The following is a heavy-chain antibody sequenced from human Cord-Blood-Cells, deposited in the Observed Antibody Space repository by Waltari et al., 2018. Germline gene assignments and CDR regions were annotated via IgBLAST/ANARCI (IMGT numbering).Heavy chain of an antibody. D-gene: IGHD7-27*01. Sequence: EVQLVESGGGLVQPGRSLRLSCAASGFTFDDYAMHWVRQAPGKGLEWVSGISWNSGSIGYADSVKGRFTISRDNAKNSLYLQMNSLRAEDTALYYCAKETGDRAFDIWGQGTMVTVSS. CDR3: AKETGDRAFDI. CDR1: GFTFDDYA. J-gene: IGHJ3*02. V-gene: IGHV3-9*01. CDR2: ISWNSGSI.